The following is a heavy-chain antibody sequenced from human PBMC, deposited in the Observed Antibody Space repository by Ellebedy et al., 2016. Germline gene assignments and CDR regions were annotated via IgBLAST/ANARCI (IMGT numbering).Heavy chain of an antibody. CDR1: GGSISSSNW. Sequence: SETLSLTXAVSGGSISSSNWWGWVRQPPGKGLEWIGEIYLSGSTNYNPSLKSRVTISVDKSKNQFSLKLSSVTAADTAVYYCARGGAYYGSYYYYGMDVWGQGTTVTVSS. CDR2: IYLSGST. CDR3: ARGGAYYGSYYYYGMDV. D-gene: IGHD3-10*01. J-gene: IGHJ6*02. V-gene: IGHV4-4*02.